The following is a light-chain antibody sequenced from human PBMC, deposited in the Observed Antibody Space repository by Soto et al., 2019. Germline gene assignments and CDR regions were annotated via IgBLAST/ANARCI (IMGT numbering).Light chain of an antibody. CDR2: GTS. CDR1: QSVTSFY. Sequence: EIVLTQSPGTLSMSPGERATLSCRASQSVTSFYLAWYQQKPGQAPRLLIYGTSSRARGIPDRFSGSGSGTDFTLTISRLEPVDFAVYYCQQYVTSPWTFGQGTKVEIK. J-gene: IGKJ1*01. V-gene: IGKV3-20*01. CDR3: QQYVTSPWT.